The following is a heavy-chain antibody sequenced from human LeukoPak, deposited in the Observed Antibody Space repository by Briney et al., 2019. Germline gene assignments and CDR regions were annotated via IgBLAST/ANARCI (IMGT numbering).Heavy chain of an antibody. Sequence: PGRSLRLSCAASGFTFSSYAMHRVRQAPGNRLDRAAVISYDGTNKYYADSVKGRFTISRDNSKNTLYLQMNSLRAEDTAVYYCVEPSGFDAFDIWGQGTMVTVSS. V-gene: IGHV3-30-3*01. D-gene: IGHD1-14*01. CDR2: ISYDGTNK. J-gene: IGHJ3*02. CDR3: VEPSGFDAFDI. CDR1: GFTFSSYA.